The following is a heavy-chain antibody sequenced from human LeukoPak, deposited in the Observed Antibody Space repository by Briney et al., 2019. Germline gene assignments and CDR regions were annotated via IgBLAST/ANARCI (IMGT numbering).Heavy chain of an antibody. CDR1: GGSISSGGYS. J-gene: IGHJ5*02. V-gene: IGHV4-30-2*01. D-gene: IGHD2/OR15-2a*01. CDR2: IYHSGST. Sequence: PSETLSLTCAVSGGSISSGGYSWSWIRQPPGKGLEWIGYIYHSGSTSYNPSLKSRVTISVDRSKNQFSLKLSSVTAADTAVYYCARVSWFSRENWFDPWGQGTLVTVSS. CDR3: ARVSWFSRENWFDP.